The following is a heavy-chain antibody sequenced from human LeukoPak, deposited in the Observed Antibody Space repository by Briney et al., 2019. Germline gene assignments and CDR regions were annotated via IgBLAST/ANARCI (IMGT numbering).Heavy chain of an antibody. CDR1: GGSFSGYY. Sequence: PSETLSLTCAVYGGSFSGYYWSWIRQPPGKGLEWIGSIYYSGSTYYNPSLKSRVTISVDTSKNQFSLKLSSVTAADTAVYYCARHVRLGYCSSTSCYTDAFDIWGQGTMVTVSS. V-gene: IGHV4-34*01. CDR2: IYYSGST. D-gene: IGHD2-2*02. CDR3: ARHVRLGYCSSTSCYTDAFDI. J-gene: IGHJ3*02.